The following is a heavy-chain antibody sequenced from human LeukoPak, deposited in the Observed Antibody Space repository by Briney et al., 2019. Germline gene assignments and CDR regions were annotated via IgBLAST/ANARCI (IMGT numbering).Heavy chain of an antibody. CDR3: AKDSSGVDTAMVKDFDY. D-gene: IGHD5-18*01. V-gene: IGHV3-23*01. J-gene: IGHJ4*02. CDR1: GGSISSGGYY. CDR2: ISGSGGST. Sequence: ETLSLTCTVSGGSISSGGYYWSWIRQHPGKGLEWVSAISGSGGSTYYADSVKGRFTISRDNSKNTLYLQMNSLRAEDTAVYYCAKDSSGVDTAMVKDFDYWGQGTLVTVSS.